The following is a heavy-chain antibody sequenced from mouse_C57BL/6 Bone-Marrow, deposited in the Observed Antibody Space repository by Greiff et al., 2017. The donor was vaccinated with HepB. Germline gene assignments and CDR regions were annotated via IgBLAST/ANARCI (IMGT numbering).Heavy chain of an antibody. Sequence: VQLQQSGPGLVQPSQRLSITCTVSGFSLTSYGVHWVRQSPGKGLEWLGVIWSGGSTDYNAAFISRLSISKDNSKSQVFFKMNSLQADDTAIYYCARLWLRRLPFDVWGTGTTVTVSS. J-gene: IGHJ1*03. D-gene: IGHD2-2*01. V-gene: IGHV2-2*01. CDR1: GFSLTSYG. CDR2: IWSGGST. CDR3: ARLWLRRLPFDV.